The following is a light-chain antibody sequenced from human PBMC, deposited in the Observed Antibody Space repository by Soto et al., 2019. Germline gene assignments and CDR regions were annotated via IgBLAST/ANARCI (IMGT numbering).Light chain of an antibody. Sequence: DIQMTQSPSTLSASVGDTVTITCRASESIDNWLAWYQQKPGKATKLLIFAASTLVRGVPSRFSGRGSGTEFTLTISSLQADDYATFYCQQYHTDWTFGQGTKVDIK. CDR2: AAS. J-gene: IGKJ1*01. CDR3: QQYHTDWT. V-gene: IGKV1-5*01. CDR1: ESIDNW.